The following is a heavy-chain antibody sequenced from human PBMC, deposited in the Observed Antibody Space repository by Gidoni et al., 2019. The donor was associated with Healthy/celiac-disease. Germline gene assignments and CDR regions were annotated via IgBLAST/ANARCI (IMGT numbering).Heavy chain of an antibody. V-gene: IGHV1-3*01. CDR3: ARGIDYDFWSGDYYYGMDV. Sequence: QVQLVQSGAEVKKPGASVKVSCKASGYTFTSYAMHWVRQAPGQRLEWMGWINAGNGNTKYSQKFQGRVTITRDTSASTAYMELSSLRSEDTAVYYCARGIDYDFWSGDYYYGMDVWGQGTTVTVSS. CDR2: INAGNGNT. J-gene: IGHJ6*02. CDR1: GYTFTSYA. D-gene: IGHD3-3*01.